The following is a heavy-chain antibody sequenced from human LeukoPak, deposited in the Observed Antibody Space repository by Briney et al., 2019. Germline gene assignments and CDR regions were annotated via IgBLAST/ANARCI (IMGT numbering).Heavy chain of an antibody. D-gene: IGHD1-1*01. CDR2: ISHRNSHT. Sequence: PGGSLRQACAASGFTVSSLSMNWVRQAPGKGLEWVSSISHRNSHTFYADSVRGRFTISRDTAKNALYLQMNSLRAEDTAVYFCARELDGIQDFDYWGQGTLVSVSS. V-gene: IGHV3-21*01. CDR3: ARELDGIQDFDY. J-gene: IGHJ4*02. CDR1: GFTVSSLS.